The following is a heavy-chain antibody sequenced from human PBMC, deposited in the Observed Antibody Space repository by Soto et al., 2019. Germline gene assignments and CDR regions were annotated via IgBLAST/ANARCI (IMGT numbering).Heavy chain of an antibody. J-gene: IGHJ4*02. V-gene: IGHV1-18*01. CDR3: ARDEGGYDILTGYYKAHHFDY. Sequence: ASVKVSCKASGYTFTHFYITWVRQAPGQGLEWMGAISPHNFNTDYAQKFRGRVTLTTEKSTNTAYMDLRSLTSDDTAVYYCARDEGGYDILTGYYKAHHFDYCGQGVPVTASS. CDR2: ISPHNFNT. D-gene: IGHD3-9*01. CDR1: GYTFTHFY.